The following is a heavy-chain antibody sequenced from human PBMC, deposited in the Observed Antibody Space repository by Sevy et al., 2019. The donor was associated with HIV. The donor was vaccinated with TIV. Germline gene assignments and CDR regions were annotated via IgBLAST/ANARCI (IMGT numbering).Heavy chain of an antibody. Sequence: GGSLRLSCAASGFIFSSYAMSWVRQAPGKGLEWVSTNSGSGDKTFYADSVKGRLTISRDNSKNTLYLQMNSLRAEDTAVYDCAKARYINGWYVLDYWGQGTLVTVSS. CDR1: GFIFSSYA. CDR2: NSGSGDKT. CDR3: AKARYINGWYVLDY. V-gene: IGHV3-23*01. J-gene: IGHJ4*02. D-gene: IGHD6-19*01.